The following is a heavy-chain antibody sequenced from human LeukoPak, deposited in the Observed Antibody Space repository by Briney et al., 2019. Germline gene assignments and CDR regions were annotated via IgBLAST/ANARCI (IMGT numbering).Heavy chain of an antibody. V-gene: IGHV3-21*01. CDR2: ISSSSSYV. CDR1: GFTFSSYS. Sequence: GGSLRLSCAASGFTFSSYSMNWVRQAPGKGLEWVSSISSSSSYVYYADSVKGRFTISRDNAKNSLYLQMNSLRAEDTAVYYCARVVPAATINVFKLQYYFDYWGQGTLVTVSS. D-gene: IGHD2-2*01. J-gene: IGHJ4*02. CDR3: ARVVPAATINVFKLQYYFDY.